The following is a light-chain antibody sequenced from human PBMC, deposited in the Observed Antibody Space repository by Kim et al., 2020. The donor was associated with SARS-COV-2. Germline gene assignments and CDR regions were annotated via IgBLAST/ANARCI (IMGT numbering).Light chain of an antibody. J-gene: IGKJ1*01. CDR2: KAS. CDR3: QHYNSNSSRT. Sequence: DIQMTQSPSTLSASVGDRVSITCRASQAISTWLAWYQQKPGKAPTLLIYKASSLESGVPSRFSGRVSGTEFTLTITGLHPDDFATYYCQHYNSNSSRTFGQGTKVEIK. V-gene: IGKV1-5*03. CDR1: QAISTW.